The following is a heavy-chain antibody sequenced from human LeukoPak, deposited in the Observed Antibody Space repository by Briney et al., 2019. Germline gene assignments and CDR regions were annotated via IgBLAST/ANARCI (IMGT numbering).Heavy chain of an antibody. Sequence: GGSLRLSCAASGFTFDDYGMSWVRQAPGKGLEWVSGINWNGGSTGYADSVKGRFTISRDDAKNSLYLQMNSLRAEDTALYYCARVEYSSGRSDFDYWGQGTLVTVSS. J-gene: IGHJ4*02. CDR3: ARVEYSSGRSDFDY. V-gene: IGHV3-20*04. CDR2: INWNGGST. D-gene: IGHD6-19*01. CDR1: GFTFDDYG.